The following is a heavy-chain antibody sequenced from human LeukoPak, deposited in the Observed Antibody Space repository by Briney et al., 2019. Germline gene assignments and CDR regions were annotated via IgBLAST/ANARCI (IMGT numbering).Heavy chain of an antibody. J-gene: IGHJ4*02. V-gene: IGHV3-23*01. CDR1: GFTFSSYA. Sequence: PGGSLRLSCAASGFTFSSYAMSWVRQAPGKGLEWVSAISGSGGSTYYADSVKGRFTISRDNSKNTLYLQMNSLRAEDTAVYYCARSRGPNTFGGVHDYWGQGTLVTVSS. D-gene: IGHD3-16*01. CDR2: ISGSGGST. CDR3: ARSRGPNTFGGVHDY.